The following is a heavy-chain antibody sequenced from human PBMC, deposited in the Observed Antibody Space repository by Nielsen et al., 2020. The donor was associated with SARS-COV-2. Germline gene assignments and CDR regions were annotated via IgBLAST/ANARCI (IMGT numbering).Heavy chain of an antibody. J-gene: IGHJ6*02. CDR1: GGSISSGGYY. V-gene: IGHV4-31*03. CDR2: IYYSGST. CDR3: ARERVGGITIFGVVTRYGMDV. D-gene: IGHD3-3*01. Sequence: SATLSLTCTVSGGSISSGGYYWSWIRQHQGKGLEWIGYIYYSGSTYYNPSLKSRVTISVDTSKNQFSLKLSSVTAADTALYYCARERVGGITIFGVVTRYGMDVWGQGTTVTVSS.